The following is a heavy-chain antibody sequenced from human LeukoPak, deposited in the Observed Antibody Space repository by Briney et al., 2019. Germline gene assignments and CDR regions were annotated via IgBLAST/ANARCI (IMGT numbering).Heavy chain of an antibody. CDR1: GFTFRSHA. Sequence: GGSLRLSCVGSGFTFRSHAMSWVRQAPEKGLEFVSGIYENGGTTYYADSVKGRFSIFRDNSKNTLYLQMDSLRGEDTAVYYCAKDFRIGYSAHFDYWGQGALVTVSS. CDR3: AKDFRIGYSAHFDY. D-gene: IGHD2-21*01. J-gene: IGHJ4*02. V-gene: IGHV3-23*01. CDR2: IYENGGTT.